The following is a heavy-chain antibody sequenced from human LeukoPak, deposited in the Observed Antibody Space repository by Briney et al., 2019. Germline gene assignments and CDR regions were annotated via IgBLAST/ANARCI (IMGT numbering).Heavy chain of an antibody. CDR1: GFTFSSYA. Sequence: PGGSLRLSCAASGFTFSSYAMSWVRQAPGKGLEWVAVISYDGSNKYYADSVKGRFTISRDNSKNTLYLQMNSLRAEATAVYYCARDRRADTYYYDSSGSKLFDYWGQGTLVTVSS. D-gene: IGHD3-22*01. CDR3: ARDRRADTYYYDSSGSKLFDY. V-gene: IGHV3-30-3*01. CDR2: ISYDGSNK. J-gene: IGHJ4*02.